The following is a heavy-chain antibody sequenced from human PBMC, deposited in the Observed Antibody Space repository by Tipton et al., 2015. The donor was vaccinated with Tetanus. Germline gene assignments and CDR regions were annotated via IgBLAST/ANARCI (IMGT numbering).Heavy chain of an antibody. CDR3: ARGLSFTSSYGFDY. J-gene: IGHJ4*02. V-gene: IGHV4-59*11. CDR2: LYDITRP. D-gene: IGHD2-2*01. CDR1: GASISSHY. Sequence: PGLVKPSETLSLSCIVSGASISSHYWSWIRQPPGKGLEWIGNLYDITRPDYNPSLESRVTISGDRSKNEVSLELSSVTAADTAVYYCARGLSFTSSYGFDYWGQGLLVTVSS.